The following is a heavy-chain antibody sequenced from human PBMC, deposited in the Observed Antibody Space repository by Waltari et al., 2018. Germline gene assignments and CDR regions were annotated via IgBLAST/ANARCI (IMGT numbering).Heavy chain of an antibody. J-gene: IGHJ4*02. CDR2: ISYDGTEK. CDR1: GFTFSSYT. Sequence: QVQLVESGGGVVQPGRSLRLSCAASGFTFSSYTMHWVRQAPGKGLEWVEVISYDGTEKYYADSVKGRFTISRDNSKSTLYLQMNSLRAEDTAVYYCARGSYGNPFFDDWGQGTLVTVSS. CDR3: ARGSYGNPFFDD. V-gene: IGHV3-30*16. D-gene: IGHD5-18*01.